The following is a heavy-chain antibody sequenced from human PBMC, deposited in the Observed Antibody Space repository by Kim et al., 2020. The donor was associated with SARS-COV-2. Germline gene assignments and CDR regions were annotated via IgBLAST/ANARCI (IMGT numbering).Heavy chain of an antibody. CDR1: GGSVSSGSYY. CDR2: IYYSGST. V-gene: IGHV4-61*01. CDR3: ARASGGPSEPLIHPEMATIGDFCL. Sequence: SETLSLTCTVSGGSVSSGSYYWSWIRQPPGNGLEWIGDIYYSGSTNYNPSLKSRVTISVDTSKNQFSLKLSSVTAADTAVYYCARASGGPSEPLIHPEMATIGDFCLWGRGTLLTVSS. J-gene: IGHJ2*01. D-gene: IGHD3-16*01.